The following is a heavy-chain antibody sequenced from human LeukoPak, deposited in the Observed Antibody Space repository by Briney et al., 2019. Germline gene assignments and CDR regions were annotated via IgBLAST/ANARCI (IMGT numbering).Heavy chain of an antibody. V-gene: IGHV3-21*01. D-gene: IGHD3-16*02. CDR1: GFTFSSNS. CDR2: ISSSSSYI. J-gene: IGHJ4*02. Sequence: GGSLRLSCGVSGFTFSSNSMNWVSQAPGKGLEWVSSISSSSSYISYADSVKGRFTISRDNAKNSLYLQMNSLRAKDTAVYYCASRSEFDYWGQGTLVTVSS. CDR3: ASRSEFDY.